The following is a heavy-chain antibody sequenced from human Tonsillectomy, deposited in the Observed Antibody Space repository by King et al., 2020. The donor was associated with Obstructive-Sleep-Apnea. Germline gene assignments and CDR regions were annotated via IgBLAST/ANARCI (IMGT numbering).Heavy chain of an antibody. CDR2: IYSGGST. CDR3: AKSIASSVGATV. Sequence: VQLVESGGTLVQPGGSLRLSCAASGFTVSNYYMSWVRQAPGKGLGWVAVIYSGGSTYYADSAKGRFTISRDDSKNTLYLQMNNLRAEDTAVYYCAKSIASSVGATVWGPGTLVTVST. V-gene: IGHV3-66*01. J-gene: IGHJ1*01. CDR1: GFTVSNYY. D-gene: IGHD1-26*01.